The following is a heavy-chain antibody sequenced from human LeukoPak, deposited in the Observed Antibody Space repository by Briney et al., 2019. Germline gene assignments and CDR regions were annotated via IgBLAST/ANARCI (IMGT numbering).Heavy chain of an antibody. CDR2: ISYDGSNK. CDR3: AKPYCSGGSCDTYYFAH. V-gene: IGHV3-30*18. CDR1: GFTFSSFD. J-gene: IGHJ4*02. Sequence: GRSLRLSCAASGFTFSSFDMHWARQAPGKGLDWVALISYDGSNKYYADSVKGRFTISRDNSKNTLYLQMNSLRAEDTAVYYCAKPYCSGGSCDTYYFAHWGQGTLVTVSS. D-gene: IGHD2-15*01.